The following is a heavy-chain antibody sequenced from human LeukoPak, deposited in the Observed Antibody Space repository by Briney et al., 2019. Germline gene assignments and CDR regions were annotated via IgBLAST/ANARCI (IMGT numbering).Heavy chain of an antibody. D-gene: IGHD2-15*01. Sequence: APVKVSCKASGYTFTSYDINWVRQATGQGLEWMGWMNPNSGNTGYAQKFQGRVTMTRNTSISTAYMELSSLRSDDTAVYYCARGSGRRLTTPLDYWGQGTLVTVSS. CDR2: MNPNSGNT. CDR3: ARGSGRRLTTPLDY. V-gene: IGHV1-8*01. CDR1: GYTFTSYD. J-gene: IGHJ4*02.